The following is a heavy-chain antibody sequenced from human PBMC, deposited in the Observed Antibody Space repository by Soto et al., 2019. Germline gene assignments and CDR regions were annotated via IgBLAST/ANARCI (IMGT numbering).Heavy chain of an antibody. Sequence: PSETLSLTCAVYGGSFSGYYWSWIRQPPGKGLEWIGEINHSGSTNYNPSLKSRVTISVDTSKNQFSLKLSSVTAADTAVYYCARVLRTVPGVIGLLYYGMDVWGQGTTVTVSS. CDR3: ARVLRTVPGVIGLLYYGMDV. V-gene: IGHV4-34*01. CDR1: GGSFSGYY. CDR2: INHSGST. J-gene: IGHJ6*02. D-gene: IGHD3-16*02.